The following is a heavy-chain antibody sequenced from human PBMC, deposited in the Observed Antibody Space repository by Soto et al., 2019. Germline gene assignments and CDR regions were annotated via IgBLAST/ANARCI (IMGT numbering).Heavy chain of an antibody. CDR3: ARDSNWYFDL. CDR1: GGSVSSGSYY. V-gene: IGHV4-61*01. Sequence: QVQLQESGPGLVKPSETLSLTCTVSGGSVSSGSYYWSWIRQPPGKGLEWIGYIYYSGSTNYNPSLKSRVTISVDTSKNQFSLKLSSVTAADTAVYYCARDSNWYFDLWGRGTLVTVSS. J-gene: IGHJ2*01. CDR2: IYYSGST.